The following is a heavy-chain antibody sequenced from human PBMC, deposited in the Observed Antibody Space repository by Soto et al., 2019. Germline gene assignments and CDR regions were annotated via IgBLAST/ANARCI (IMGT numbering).Heavy chain of an antibody. CDR3: AHLTTGGFYFDY. CDR1: GFSLRNSGVG. V-gene: IGHV2-5*02. CDR2: IYWDDDK. Sequence: QITLKESGPTLVKPTQTLTLTCTFSGFSLRNSGVGVGWIRQPPGKALEWLALIYWDDDKRYSPSLKSGLTITKAPSKNQVVLTMTTMDPAGTATYYCAHLTTGGFYFDYWGQGTLVTVSS. D-gene: IGHD4-17*01. J-gene: IGHJ4*02.